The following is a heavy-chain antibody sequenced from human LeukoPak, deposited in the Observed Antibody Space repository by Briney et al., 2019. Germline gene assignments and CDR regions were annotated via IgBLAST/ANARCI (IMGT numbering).Heavy chain of an antibody. J-gene: IGHJ4*02. V-gene: IGHV3-11*01. CDR3: ARHDSRGYPY. D-gene: IGHD3-22*01. CDR2: ISSRGSQI. CDR1: GLTLREYY. Sequence: GGSLTLSCPARGLTLREYYMSWIRQAPGNGLGWVSYISSRGSQIYHAESVKGRFTNARDDAKNSLYLQMNSLGAEDTAGYYCARHDSRGYPYWGQGTVVTVSS.